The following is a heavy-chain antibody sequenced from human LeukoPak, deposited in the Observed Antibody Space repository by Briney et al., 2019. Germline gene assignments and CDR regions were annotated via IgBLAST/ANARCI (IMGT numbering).Heavy chain of an antibody. J-gene: IGHJ2*01. V-gene: IGHV3-21*01. D-gene: IGHD1-1*01. CDR2: ISSGSTYI. CDR1: GFTFSSYS. CDR3: ARKILSLEDGYFDL. Sequence: GGSLRLSCAASGFTFSSYSINWVRQAPGKGLEWVSSISSGSTYIYYADSVKGRFTISRDNAKNSLYLQMNSLSAEDTAVYYCARKILSLEDGYFDLWGRGTLVTVSS.